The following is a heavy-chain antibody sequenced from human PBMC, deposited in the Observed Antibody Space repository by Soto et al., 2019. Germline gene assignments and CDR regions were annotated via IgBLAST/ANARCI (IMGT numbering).Heavy chain of an antibody. Sequence: PSETLSLTCTVSGGSISSYYWSWIRQPPGKGLEWIGYIFYSGSTNYNPSLKSRVTISVDTSKNQFSLKLSSVTAADTAVYYCARWATYNWNDVGYFAYWGQGTLVTVSS. CDR2: IFYSGST. V-gene: IGHV4-59*08. D-gene: IGHD1-20*01. J-gene: IGHJ4*02. CDR3: ARWATYNWNDVGYFAY. CDR1: GGSISSYY.